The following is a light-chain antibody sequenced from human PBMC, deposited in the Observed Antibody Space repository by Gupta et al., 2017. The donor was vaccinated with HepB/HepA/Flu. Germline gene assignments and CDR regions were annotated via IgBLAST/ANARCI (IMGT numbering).Light chain of an antibody. J-gene: IGKJ1*01. V-gene: IGKV3-15*01. CDR1: QSVSSH. CDR2: SAS. CDR3: QQYSKWPPT. Sequence: IVMTQPPATLSVSPGERATLSCRAGQSVSSHVAWYKQKPGQAPRLLIYSASTRATGIPARFSGSGSGTEFTLTISSLQSEDFVVYHCQQYSKWPPTFGQGTKVEIK.